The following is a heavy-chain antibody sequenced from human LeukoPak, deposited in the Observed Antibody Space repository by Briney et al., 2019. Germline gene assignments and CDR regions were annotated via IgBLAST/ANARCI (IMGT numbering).Heavy chain of an antibody. D-gene: IGHD3-10*01. V-gene: IGHV3-15*01. Sequence: GGSLRLSCAASGFTFSNAWMSWVRQAPGKGLEWVGRIKSKTDGGTTDYAAPVKGRFTISRDDLKNTLYLQMNSLKTEDTAVYYCTTELLWFGELSPFWGQGTLVTVSS. CDR2: IKSKTDGGTT. CDR1: GFTFSNAW. J-gene: IGHJ4*02. CDR3: TTELLWFGELSPF.